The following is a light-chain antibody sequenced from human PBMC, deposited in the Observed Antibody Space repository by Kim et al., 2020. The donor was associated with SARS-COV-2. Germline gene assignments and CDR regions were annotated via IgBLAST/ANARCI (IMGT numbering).Light chain of an antibody. CDR3: QSYDSSLSGSGV. J-gene: IGLJ1*01. Sequence: VNITCTGSSANIGTGYDVHWYQHLPGTAPTLLIYGNSNRPSGVPDRFSGSKSGTSASLAITGLQAEDEADYYCQSYDSSLSGSGVFGTGTKVTVL. V-gene: IGLV1-40*01. CDR1: SANIGTGYD. CDR2: GNS.